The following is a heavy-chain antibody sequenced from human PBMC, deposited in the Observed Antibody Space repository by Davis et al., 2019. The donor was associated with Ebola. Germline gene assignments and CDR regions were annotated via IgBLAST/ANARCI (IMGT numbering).Heavy chain of an antibody. V-gene: IGHV3-23*01. J-gene: IGHJ4*02. CDR1: GFSFNTYA. CDR3: AKDIALYIIDVY. Sequence: GSLRLSCAASGFSFNTYAMSWVRQAPGKVLEWVASISISGRDTYYADFVQGRFTVSRDNSKNTLYLQMDSVRAEDTAVYYCAKDIALYIIDVYWGQGTLVTVSS. CDR2: ISISGRDT. D-gene: IGHD3-10*01.